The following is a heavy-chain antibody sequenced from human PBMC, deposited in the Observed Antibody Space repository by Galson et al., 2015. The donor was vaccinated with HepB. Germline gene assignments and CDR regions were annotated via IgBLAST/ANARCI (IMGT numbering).Heavy chain of an antibody. Sequence: SLRLSCAASGFTFSSYAMSWVRQAPGKGLEWVSAISGSGGSTYYADSVKGRFTISRDNSKNTLYLQMNSLRAEDTAVYYCAKVSVVVITEDWYFDLWGRGTLVTVSS. CDR2: ISGSGGST. J-gene: IGHJ2*01. CDR3: AKVSVVVITEDWYFDL. D-gene: IGHD3-22*01. CDR1: GFTFSSYA. V-gene: IGHV3-23*01.